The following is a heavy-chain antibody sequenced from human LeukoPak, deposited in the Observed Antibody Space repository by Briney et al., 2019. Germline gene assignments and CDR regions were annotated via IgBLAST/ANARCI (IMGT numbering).Heavy chain of an antibody. V-gene: IGHV1-46*01. CDR1: GYTFTSYY. CDR2: INPSGGST. Sequence: ASVKVSCKASGYTFTSYYMHWVRQAPGQGLEWMGIINPSGGSTSYAQKFQGRVTMTRDTSTSTVYMELSSLRSEDTAVYYCARDSRNYYDSSGYPGYWGQGTLVTVSS. J-gene: IGHJ4*02. D-gene: IGHD3-22*01. CDR3: ARDSRNYYDSSGYPGY.